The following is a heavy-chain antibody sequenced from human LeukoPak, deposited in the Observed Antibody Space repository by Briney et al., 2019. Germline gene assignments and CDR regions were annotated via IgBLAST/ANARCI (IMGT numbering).Heavy chain of an antibody. CDR2: INGDGEYT. Sequence: PGGSLRLSCEDSGYSFGGVYMHWVRQAPGKGLEWVASINGDGEYTVYAASVKGRFTISRDNSNNMLNLQMSSLRAEDTALYYCAQRGVQVYMDVWGKGTTVIVSS. V-gene: IGHV3-20*04. CDR1: GYSFGGVY. CDR3: AQRGVQVYMDV. J-gene: IGHJ6*03. D-gene: IGHD3-10*01.